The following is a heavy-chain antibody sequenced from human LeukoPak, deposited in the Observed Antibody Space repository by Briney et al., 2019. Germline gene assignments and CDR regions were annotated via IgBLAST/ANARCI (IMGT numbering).Heavy chain of an antibody. CDR2: ISAYNGNT. V-gene: IGHV1-18*01. D-gene: IGHD2-2*01. J-gene: IGHJ6*03. CDR3: ARVGRYCSSTSCYFAGPGDYYYMDV. Sequence: ASVKVSCKASGYTFTSYGISWVRQAPGQGLEWMGWISAYNGNTNYAQKLQGRVTMTTDTSTSTAYMELRSLRSDDTAVYYCARVGRYCSSTSCYFAGPGDYYYMDVWGKGTTVTVSS. CDR1: GYTFTSYG.